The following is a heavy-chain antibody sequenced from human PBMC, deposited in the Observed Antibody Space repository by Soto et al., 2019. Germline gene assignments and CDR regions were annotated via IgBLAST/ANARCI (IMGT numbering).Heavy chain of an antibody. J-gene: IGHJ6*02. CDR1: GGTFSSYA. Sequence: QVQLVQSGAEVKKPGSSVKVSCKASGGTFSSYAISWVRQAPGQGLEWMGGIIPIFGTANYAQKFQGRVTINTDESKSTAYMELSSLRSEDTAVYYCATYPRGRGYYYDMDVWGQGTTVTVSS. D-gene: IGHD1-26*01. V-gene: IGHV1-69*05. CDR2: IIPIFGTA. CDR3: ATYPRGRGYYYDMDV.